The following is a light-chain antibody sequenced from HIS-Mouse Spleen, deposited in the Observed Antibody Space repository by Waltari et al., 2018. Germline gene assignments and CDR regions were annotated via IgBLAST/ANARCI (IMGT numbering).Light chain of an antibody. CDR1: QGISSY. CDR3: QQLNSYPPT. CDR2: AAS. Sequence: DIQLTQSPSFLSASVGDRVTITCRASQGISSYVAWYQQKPGKAPKLRIYAASTLQSGVPSRFSGSGSGTEFTRTISSLQPEDFATYYCQQLNSYPPTFGQGTKVEIK. J-gene: IGKJ1*01. V-gene: IGKV1-9*01.